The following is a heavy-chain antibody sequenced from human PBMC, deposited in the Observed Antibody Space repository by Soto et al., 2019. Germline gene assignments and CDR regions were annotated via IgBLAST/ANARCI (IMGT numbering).Heavy chain of an antibody. D-gene: IGHD3-10*01. V-gene: IGHV4-4*02. J-gene: IGHJ4*02. CDR3: ARTNYGSGSDYNFDY. CDR1: GGFISSGYW. Sequence: QVQLQESGPGLVKPSGTLSLTCAVSGGFISSGYWWSWVRQSPGTGLEWIGGIHHSGSINYNPSLEIRVPVSVDRSKNQFALKLNSVTAADTAVYYCARTNYGSGSDYNFDYWGQGILVTVSS. CDR2: IHHSGSI.